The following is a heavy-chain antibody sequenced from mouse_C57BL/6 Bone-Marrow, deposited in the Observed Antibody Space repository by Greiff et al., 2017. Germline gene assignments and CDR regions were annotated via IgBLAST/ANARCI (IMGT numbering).Heavy chain of an antibody. V-gene: IGHV1-26*01. CDR2: INPNNGGT. CDR1: GYTFTDYY. J-gene: IGHJ2*01. D-gene: IGHD2-4*01. CDR3: AREGLYYDYDVGYFDY. Sequence: EVQLQQSGPELVKPGASVKISCKASGYTFTDYYMNWVKQSHGKSLEWIGDINPNNGGTSYNQKFKGKATLTVDKSSSTAYMELRSLTSEDSAVYYCAREGLYYDYDVGYFDYWGQGTTLTVSS.